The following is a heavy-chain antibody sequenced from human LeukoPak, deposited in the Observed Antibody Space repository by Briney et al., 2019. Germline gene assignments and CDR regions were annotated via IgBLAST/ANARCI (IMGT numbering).Heavy chain of an antibody. CDR1: GGSISSYY. V-gene: IGHV4-59*01. J-gene: IGHJ4*02. D-gene: IGHD4-23*01. CDR3: ARASLEYGGNSAFDY. CDR2: IYYSGST. Sequence: SETLSLTCAVSGGSISSYYWSWIRQPPGKGLEWIGYIYYSGSTNYNPSLKSRVTISVDTSKNQFSLKLSSVTAADTAVYYCARASLEYGGNSAFDYWGQGTLVTVSS.